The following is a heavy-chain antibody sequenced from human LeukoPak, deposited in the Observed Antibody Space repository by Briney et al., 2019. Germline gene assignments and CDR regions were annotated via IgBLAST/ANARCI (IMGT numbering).Heavy chain of an antibody. Sequence: PGGSLRLSCAASGFTFSNYAMHWVRQAPGKGLEWVAVISYDASNKYYADSVKGRFTISRGNSKNTLYLQMNSLRSEDTAVYYCARDDYGDYGLLDFWGQGTLVTVSS. CDR2: ISYDASNK. J-gene: IGHJ4*02. D-gene: IGHD4-17*01. CDR1: GFTFSNYA. V-gene: IGHV3-30-3*01. CDR3: ARDDYGDYGLLDF.